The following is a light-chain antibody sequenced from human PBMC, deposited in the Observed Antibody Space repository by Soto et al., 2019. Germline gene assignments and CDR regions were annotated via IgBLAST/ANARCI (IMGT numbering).Light chain of an antibody. CDR1: SSDIGGYNC. V-gene: IGLV2-8*01. Sequence: QSVLTQPPSASGSLGQSVSISCTGTSSDIGGYNCVSWYQQHPGKAPKLMIYEVSKRPSGVPDRFSGSKSGNTASLTVSGLQAEDEADYYCSSYAGSNNFVVFGGGTKVTVL. CDR2: EVS. J-gene: IGLJ2*01. CDR3: SSYAGSNNFVV.